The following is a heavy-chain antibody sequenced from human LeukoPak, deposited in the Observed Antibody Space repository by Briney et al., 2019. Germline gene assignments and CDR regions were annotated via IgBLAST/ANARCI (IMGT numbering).Heavy chain of an antibody. CDR2: ISYSGTT. V-gene: IGHV4-61*08. Sequence: SGTLSLTCTVSGGSINNGGYYWSWIRQHPGKGLESIGYISYSGTTNYNPSLKRRVTMSVDASKNQFSLELSSVTAADTAVYYCVRDDGPGYCSGGSCYLGYYYYGMDVWGQGTTVTVAS. J-gene: IGHJ6*02. CDR1: GGSINNGGYY. D-gene: IGHD2-15*01. CDR3: VRDDGPGYCSGGSCYLGYYYYGMDV.